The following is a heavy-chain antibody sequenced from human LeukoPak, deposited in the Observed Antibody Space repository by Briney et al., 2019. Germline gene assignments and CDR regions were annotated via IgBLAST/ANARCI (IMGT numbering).Heavy chain of an antibody. D-gene: IGHD2-8*01. V-gene: IGHV4-59*08. J-gene: IGHJ4*02. CDR3: TTYLGFCTNGVCYDYFDY. CDR1: GGSITSYY. CDR2: ISYTGST. Sequence: SETLSLTCTVSGGSITSYYWSWIRQPPGKALEWIGYISYTGSTNYSPSLKSRVTMSVDTSKNQFSLRLSSVTAADTAVYYCTTYLGFCTNGVCYDYFDYWGQGTLVTVSS.